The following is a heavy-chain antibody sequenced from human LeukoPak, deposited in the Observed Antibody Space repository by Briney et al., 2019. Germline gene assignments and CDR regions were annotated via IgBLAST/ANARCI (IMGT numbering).Heavy chain of an antibody. CDR2: INHSGST. J-gene: IGHJ4*02. CDR1: GGSFSGYY. CDR3: ASRKEDPVDKGAY. V-gene: IGHV4-34*01. D-gene: IGHD1-26*01. Sequence: SETLSLTCAVYGGSFSGYYWSWIRQPPGKGLEWIGEINHSGSTNYNPSLKSRVTISVDTSKNQFSLKLSSVTAADTAVYYCASRKEDPVDKGAYWGQGTLVTVSS.